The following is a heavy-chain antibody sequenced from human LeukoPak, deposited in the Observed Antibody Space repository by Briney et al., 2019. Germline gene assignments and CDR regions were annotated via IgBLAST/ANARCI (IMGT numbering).Heavy chain of an antibody. J-gene: IGHJ3*01. D-gene: IGHD3-22*01. CDR2: IYPGDSDT. V-gene: IGHV5-51*03. CDR3: ARPPRDDSAAYYSAFDV. CDR1: GHRFTNYW. Sequence: GESLKISCKGSGHRFTNYWIGWVRQLPGKGLEWMGIIYPGDSDTRYSPSFQGQVTISADKSISTAYLQWSSLKASDTAMYYCARPPRDDSAAYYSAFDVWGQGTMVTVSS.